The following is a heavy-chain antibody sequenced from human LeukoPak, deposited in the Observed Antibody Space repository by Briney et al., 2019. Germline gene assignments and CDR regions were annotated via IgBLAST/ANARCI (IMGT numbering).Heavy chain of an antibody. CDR1: GGTFSSYA. CDR2: IIPILGIA. D-gene: IGHD3-9*01. J-gene: IGHJ4*02. Sequence: ASVKVSCKASGGTFSSYAISWVRQAPGQGLEWMGRIIPILGIANYAQKFQGRVTITADKSTSTAYMELSSLRSEDTAVYCCARERDILTGYYPFDYWGQGTLVTVSS. V-gene: IGHV1-69*04. CDR3: ARERDILTGYYPFDY.